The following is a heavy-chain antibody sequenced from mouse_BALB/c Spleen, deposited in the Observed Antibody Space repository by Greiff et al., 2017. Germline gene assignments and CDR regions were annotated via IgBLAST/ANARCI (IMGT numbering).Heavy chain of an antibody. J-gene: IGHJ1*01. CDR3: ARRGGTLYFDV. CDR2: INPSNGRT. V-gene: IGHV1S81*02. CDR1: GYTFTSYW. D-gene: IGHD4-1*01. Sequence: QVQLQQPGAELVKPGASVKLSCKASGYTFTSYWVHWVKQRPGQGLEWIGEINPSNGRTNYNEKFKSKATLTVDKSSSTAYMQLSSLTSEDSAVYYCARRGGTLYFDVWGAGTTVTVSS.